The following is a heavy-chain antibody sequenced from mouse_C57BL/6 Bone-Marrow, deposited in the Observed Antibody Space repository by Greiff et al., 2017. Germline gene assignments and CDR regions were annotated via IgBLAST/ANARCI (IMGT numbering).Heavy chain of an antibody. J-gene: IGHJ2*01. CDR3: ERHFIRPYFDY. Sequence: EVQGVESGGDLVKPGGSLKLSCAASGFTFSSYGMSWVRRTPDKRLEWVATISSGGSYTYYPDSVKGRFTISRDNAKNTLYLQMSSLKSEDTAMYYCERHFIRPYFDYWGQGATLTVST. CDR2: ISSGGSYT. CDR1: GFTFSSYG. V-gene: IGHV5-6*01. D-gene: IGHD1-1*01.